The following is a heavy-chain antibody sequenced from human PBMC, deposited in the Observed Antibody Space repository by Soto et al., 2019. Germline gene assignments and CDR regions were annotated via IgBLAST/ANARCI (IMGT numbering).Heavy chain of an antibody. CDR2: IYYSGST. D-gene: IGHD3-22*01. V-gene: IGHV4-31*03. J-gene: IGHJ6*03. CDR3: AGGGSIVVATRRLMDV. CDR1: GGSISSGGFY. Sequence: SETLSLTCTVSGGSISSGGFYWSWIRQHPGKGLEWIGYIYYSGSTYYNPSLKSRVTMSVDTSKNQLSLRLSSVTAADTAVYYCAGGGSIVVATRRLMDVWGKGTTVTFSS.